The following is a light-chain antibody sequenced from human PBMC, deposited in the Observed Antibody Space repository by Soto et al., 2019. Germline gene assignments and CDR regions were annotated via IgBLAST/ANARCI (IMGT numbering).Light chain of an antibody. CDR1: SSDVGSHNL. CDR2: EGS. V-gene: IGLV2-23*01. Sequence: QSALTQPASVSGSPGQSITISCTGTSSDVGSHNLVSWYQQYPGKAPKLMIYEGSKRPSGVSNRFSGSKSGNTASLTISGLQAEDEADYYCSSYAGSSTLVFGGGTKVTVL. J-gene: IGLJ2*01. CDR3: SSYAGSSTLV.